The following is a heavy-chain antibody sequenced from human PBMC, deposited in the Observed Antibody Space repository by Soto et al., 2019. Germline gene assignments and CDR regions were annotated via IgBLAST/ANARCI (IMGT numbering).Heavy chain of an antibody. Sequence: QVQLVQSGAEVNKPGSSVKVSCKASGGTFSSYAISWVRQAPGQGLEWMGGIIPIFGTANYAQKFQGRVTITADESTSTAYMELSSLRAEDTAVYYCARTLAYCGGDCYWNAFDFWGQGTMVTVSS. CDR3: ARTLAYCGGDCYWNAFDF. CDR1: GGTFSSYA. CDR2: IIPIFGTA. J-gene: IGHJ3*01. V-gene: IGHV1-69*12. D-gene: IGHD2-21*02.